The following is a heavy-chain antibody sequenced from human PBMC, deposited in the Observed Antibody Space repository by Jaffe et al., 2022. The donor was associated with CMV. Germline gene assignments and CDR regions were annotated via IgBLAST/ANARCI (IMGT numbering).Heavy chain of an antibody. D-gene: IGHD3-10*01. CDR2: TSYDGTNK. CDR1: GFTFSSYA. Sequence: QVQLVESGGGVVQPGRSLRLSCAASGFTFSSYAMYWVRQAPGKGLEWVAVTSYDGTNKLYADSVKGRFTISRDNSKNTLNLQMNSLRTEDTAIYYCAKAPLTRLLGAGMDVWGQGTTVTVSS. J-gene: IGHJ6*02. V-gene: IGHV3-30*18. CDR3: AKAPLTRLLGAGMDV.